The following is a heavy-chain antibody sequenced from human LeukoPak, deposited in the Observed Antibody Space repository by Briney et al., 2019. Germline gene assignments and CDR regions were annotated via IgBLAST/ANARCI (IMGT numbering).Heavy chain of an antibody. V-gene: IGHV4-4*07. CDR1: GDPIISYY. CDR2: IYTSWTT. Sequence: SETLSLTCTVSGDPIISYYWSWIRQPARKGLNYIGRIYTSWTTNYNPSLKSRVTMSVDTSKTQFSLKLSSVTAADTAVYYCARAHSNSWYDFDYWGQGTLVTVSS. CDR3: ARAHSNSWYDFDY. J-gene: IGHJ4*02. D-gene: IGHD6-19*01.